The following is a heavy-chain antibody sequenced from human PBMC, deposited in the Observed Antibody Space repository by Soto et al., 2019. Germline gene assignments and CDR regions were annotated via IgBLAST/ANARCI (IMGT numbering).Heavy chain of an antibody. Sequence: KPSETLSLTCTVSGGSISSGGYYWSWIRQHPGKGLEWIGYIYYSGSTYYNPSLKSRVTISVDTSKNQFSLKLSSVTAADTAVYYCARGPRGPPHRQYIAVAGTLNYWGQGTLVTVSS. D-gene: IGHD6-19*01. CDR1: GGSISSGGYY. J-gene: IGHJ4*02. V-gene: IGHV4-31*03. CDR3: ARGPRGPPHRQYIAVAGTLNY. CDR2: IYYSGST.